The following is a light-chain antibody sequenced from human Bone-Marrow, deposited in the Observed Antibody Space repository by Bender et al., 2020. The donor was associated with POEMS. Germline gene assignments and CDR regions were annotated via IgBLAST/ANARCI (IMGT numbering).Light chain of an antibody. Sequence: QSALTQPRSVSGSPGQSVTISCTGTTSDVGGYDYVSWYQQHPGKAPKLMIYDVTKRPSGISWRFSGSKSGNTASLTISGLQSEDEGDYYCLSYTASNTWVFGGGTKLTVL. CDR1: TSDVGGYDY. CDR3: LSYTASNTWV. CDR2: DVT. V-gene: IGLV2-11*01. J-gene: IGLJ2*01.